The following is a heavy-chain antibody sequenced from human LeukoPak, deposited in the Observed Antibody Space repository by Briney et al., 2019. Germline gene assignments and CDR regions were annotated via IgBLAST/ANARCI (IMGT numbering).Heavy chain of an antibody. CDR3: AKFIPGGLAFDI. CDR1: GFTFSSYS. CDR2: ISSSSSYI. D-gene: IGHD2-21*01. Sequence: GGSLRLSCAASGFTFSSYSMNWVRQAPGKGLEWVSSISSSSSYIYYADSVKGRFTISRDNSKNTLYLQMNSLRAEDTAVYYCAKFIPGGLAFDIWGQGTMVTVSS. V-gene: IGHV3-21*04. J-gene: IGHJ3*02.